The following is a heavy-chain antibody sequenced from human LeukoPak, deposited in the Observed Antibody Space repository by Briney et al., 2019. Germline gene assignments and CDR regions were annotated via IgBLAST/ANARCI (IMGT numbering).Heavy chain of an antibody. CDR2: ISGSGDRT. J-gene: IGHJ4*02. CDR3: AKDGDSYSSGWYHFDS. CDR1: GFTFNSYA. V-gene: IGHV3-23*01. D-gene: IGHD6-19*01. Sequence: SGGSLRLSCAASGFTFNSYAMTWVRQSPGKGLEGVSTISGSGDRTYYADPVKGRFTISRDNSKNTLYLQMNSLRAEDTAVYYCAKDGDSYSSGWYHFDSWGQGTLVTVSS.